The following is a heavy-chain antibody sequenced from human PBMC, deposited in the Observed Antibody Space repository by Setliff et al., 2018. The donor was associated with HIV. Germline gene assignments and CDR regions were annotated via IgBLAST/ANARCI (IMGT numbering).Heavy chain of an antibody. CDR3: ARDRTPKRGYTYREPDFDS. J-gene: IGHJ4*02. CDR2: IIPIFGSA. D-gene: IGHD3-22*01. CDR1: GFTFTIYG. V-gene: IGHV1-69*06. Sequence: SVKVSCKAAGFTFTIYGITWVRQAPGQGLEWMGRIIPIFGSANYAKKFQGRVTITADKSTSTAYMEVNSLRPEDTAVYYCARDRTPKRGYTYREPDFDSWGQETLVT.